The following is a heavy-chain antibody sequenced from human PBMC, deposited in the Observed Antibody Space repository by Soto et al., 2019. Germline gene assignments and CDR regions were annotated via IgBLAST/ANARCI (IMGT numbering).Heavy chain of an antibody. CDR3: ATFLRFLEWLSAFDI. Sequence: EVQLLESGGGLVQPGGSLRLSCAASGFTFSSYAMSWVRQAPGKGLEWVSAISGSGGSTYYADPVKGRFTISRDNSKNTLYLQMNSLRAEDTAVYYCATFLRFLEWLSAFDIWGQGTMVTVSS. CDR1: GFTFSSYA. V-gene: IGHV3-23*01. D-gene: IGHD3-3*01. J-gene: IGHJ3*02. CDR2: ISGSGGST.